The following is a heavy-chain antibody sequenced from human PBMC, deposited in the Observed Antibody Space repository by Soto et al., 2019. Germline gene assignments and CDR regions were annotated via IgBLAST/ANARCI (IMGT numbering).Heavy chain of an antibody. CDR3: ARANCFFDY. CDR1: GGSINNHY. Sequence: PSETLSLTCTVSGGSINNHYWSWIRQPPGQGLEWIGYIYYSESTNYNPSLKRRVTMSVDTSKNQLSLKLSSLTAADTAIYYCARANCFFDYCGQGTLVTVSS. CDR2: IYYSEST. D-gene: IGHD7-27*01. J-gene: IGHJ4*01. V-gene: IGHV4-59*11.